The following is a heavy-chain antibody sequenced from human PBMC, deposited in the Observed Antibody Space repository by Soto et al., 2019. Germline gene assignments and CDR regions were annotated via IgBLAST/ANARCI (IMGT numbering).Heavy chain of an antibody. CDR3: ARSRYTYAPWQGVD. CDR1: GFTFSNYW. J-gene: IGHJ1*01. CDR2: IKQDGSDK. D-gene: IGHD5-18*01. Sequence: EVQLVESGGGLVQPGGSLRLSCTASGFTFSNYWMSWVRQAPGKGPEWVANIKQDGSDKYYMDSVKGRFTISRDNAKNSLYLQVNNLRAEDTAVYYCARSRYTYAPWQGVDWGQGTLDTVSS. V-gene: IGHV3-7*01.